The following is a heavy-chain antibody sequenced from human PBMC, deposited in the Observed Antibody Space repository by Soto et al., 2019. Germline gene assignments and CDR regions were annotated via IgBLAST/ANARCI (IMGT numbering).Heavy chain of an antibody. V-gene: IGHV1-18*01. J-gene: IGHJ5*02. Sequence: ASVKVSCKASGYTFTSYGISWVRQAPGQGLEWMGWISAYNGNTNYAQKLQGRVTMTADTSTSTAYMELSSLRSEDTAVYYCATRPTPGGDYEVRPWFDPWGQGILVTVAS. D-gene: IGHD4-17*01. CDR2: ISAYNGNT. CDR1: GYTFTSYG. CDR3: ATRPTPGGDYEVRPWFDP.